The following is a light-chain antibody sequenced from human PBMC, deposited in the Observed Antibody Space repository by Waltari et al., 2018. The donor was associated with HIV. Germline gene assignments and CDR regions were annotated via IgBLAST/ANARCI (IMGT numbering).Light chain of an antibody. CDR2: ATS. CDR1: HNISGF. J-gene: IGKJ3*01. V-gene: IGKV1-39*01. CDR3: QQSFSGFS. Sequence: IQLTQYPSSLSAYLADNVTITCRPSHNISGFLNWYQQKPGKAPKLLVFATSSLQSGVPSRFKGSASGMDFSLTINSLHPEDFATYYCQQSFSGFSFGPGTSVD.